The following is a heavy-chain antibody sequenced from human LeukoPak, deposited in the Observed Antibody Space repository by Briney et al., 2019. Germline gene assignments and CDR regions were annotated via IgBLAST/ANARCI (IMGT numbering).Heavy chain of an antibody. CDR2: ISSNGGST. V-gene: IGHV3-64D*06. D-gene: IGHD5-12*01. J-gene: IGHJ4*02. Sequence: GGSLRLSCSASGFTFSSYAMHWVRQAPGKGLEYVPAISSNGGSTYYADSVKSRFTISRDNSKNTLYLQMSSLRAEDTAVYYCVKGLYSGHDLDYWGQGTLVTVSS. CDR1: GFTFSSYA. CDR3: VKGLYSGHDLDY.